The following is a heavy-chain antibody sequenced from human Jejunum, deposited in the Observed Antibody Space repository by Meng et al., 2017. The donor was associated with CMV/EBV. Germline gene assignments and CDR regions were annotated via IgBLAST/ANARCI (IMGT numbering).Heavy chain of an antibody. J-gene: IGHJ4*02. CDR3: VREGYFCSSSSCYKSFDY. CDR2: INVNSGET. D-gene: IGHD2-2*02. V-gene: IGHV1-2*02. CDR1: TDSF. Sequence: TDSFLHWVRLAPGQGLEWVGLINVNSGETSSAQNLQGRVTMTRDTSISTVYMDLSRLRSDDTALYYCVREGYFCSSSSCYKSFDYWGQGTLVTVSS.